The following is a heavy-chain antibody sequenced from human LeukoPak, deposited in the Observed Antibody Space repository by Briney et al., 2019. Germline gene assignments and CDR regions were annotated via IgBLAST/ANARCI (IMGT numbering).Heavy chain of an antibody. CDR3: ARGASDSSGYYSFNRFDP. V-gene: IGHV1-18*01. CDR1: GYTFTSYG. Sequence: GASVKVSCKASGYTFTSYGISWVRQAPGQGLEWMGWISAYNGNTNYAQKLQGRVTMTTDTSTSTAYMELRSLRSDDTAVYYCARGASDSSGYYSFNRFDPWGQGTLVTVSS. D-gene: IGHD3-22*01. CDR2: ISAYNGNT. J-gene: IGHJ5*02.